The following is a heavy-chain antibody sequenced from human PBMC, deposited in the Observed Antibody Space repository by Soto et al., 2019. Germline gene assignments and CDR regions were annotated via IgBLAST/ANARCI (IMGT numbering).Heavy chain of an antibody. J-gene: IGHJ3*02. CDR2: INPSGGSK. CDR3: AIARVGPYYYDSSGYYHAAFDI. Sequence: ASVKVSCRASGYTFTSYYMHGVRQAPGQGLEWMGIINPSGGSKSYAQKFQGRVTMTRDTSTSTVYMELSSLRSEDTAVYYCAIARVGPYYYDSSGYYHAAFDILGQGTMVTVSS. V-gene: IGHV1-46*01. CDR1: GYTFTSYY. D-gene: IGHD3-22*01.